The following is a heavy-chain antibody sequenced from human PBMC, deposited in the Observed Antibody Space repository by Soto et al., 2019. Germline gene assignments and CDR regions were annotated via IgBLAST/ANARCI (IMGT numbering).Heavy chain of an antibody. J-gene: IGHJ6*03. CDR3: ARVLPSSGWYSYYYYYMGV. CDR1: RGSVSSSY. CDR2: IYYSGST. Sequence: LSISCAVCRGSVSSSYWSWIRQPPGKGLEWIGYIYYSGSTNYNPSLKSRVTISVDTSKNQFSLKLSSVTAADTAVYYCARVLPSSGWYSYYYYYMGVWGKGTTVTVSS. D-gene: IGHD6-19*01. V-gene: IGHV4-59*02.